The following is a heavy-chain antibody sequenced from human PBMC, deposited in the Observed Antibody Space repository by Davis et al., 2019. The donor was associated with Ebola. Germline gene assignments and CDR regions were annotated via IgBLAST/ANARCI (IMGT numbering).Heavy chain of an antibody. CDR3: AKDRVAKYSGYELDY. D-gene: IGHD5-12*01. CDR1: GFTFSRYV. V-gene: IGHV3-23*01. Sequence: GESLKISCAASGFTFSRYVMSWVRQAPGKGLEWVSGLSVSGTNTYYADSVKGRFTISRDNSRNSLSLQMDSLRTEDTAFYYCAKDRVAKYSGYELDYWGQGTLVTVSS. J-gene: IGHJ4*02. CDR2: LSVSGTNT.